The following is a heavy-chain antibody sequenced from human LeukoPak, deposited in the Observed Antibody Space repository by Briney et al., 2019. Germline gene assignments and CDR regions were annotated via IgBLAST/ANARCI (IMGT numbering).Heavy chain of an antibody. V-gene: IGHV4-59*08. Sequence: SETLSLTCTVSGGSISSYYWSWIRQPPGKGLEWIGYIYYSGSTNYNPSLKSRVTLSVDTSKNQFSLKLSSVTAADTAVYYCARLNSSGWYGYYGMDVWGQGTTVTVSS. CDR1: GGSISSYY. J-gene: IGHJ6*02. D-gene: IGHD6-19*01. CDR2: IYYSGST. CDR3: ARLNSSGWYGYYGMDV.